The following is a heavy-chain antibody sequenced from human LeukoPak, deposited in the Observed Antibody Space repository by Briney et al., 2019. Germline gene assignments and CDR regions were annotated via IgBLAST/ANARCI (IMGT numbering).Heavy chain of an antibody. CDR3: AREFYYYDSSGYSIYYYYYMDV. J-gene: IGHJ6*03. V-gene: IGHV4-34*01. Sequence: SETLSLTCAVYGGSFSGYYWSWIRQPPGKGLEWIGYIYYSGSTYYNPSLKSRFTISVDTSKNQFSLKLSSVTAADTAVYYCAREFYYYDSSGYSIYYYYYMDVWGKGTTVTVSS. D-gene: IGHD3-22*01. CDR1: GGSFSGYY. CDR2: IYYSGST.